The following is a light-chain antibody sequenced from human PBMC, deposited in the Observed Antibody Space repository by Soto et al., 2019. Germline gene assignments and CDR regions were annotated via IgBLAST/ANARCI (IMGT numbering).Light chain of an antibody. CDR3: QQYNEWPLT. CDR2: HAS. V-gene: IGKV3-15*01. J-gene: IGKJ4*01. CDR1: QSVSNN. Sequence: EIVMTQSPATLSVSPGERATLSCRANQSVSNNLAWYQQKPGQAPRLLIYHASTGATGIPARFSGSGSGTELTLTISSVQSEDFAVYYCQQYNEWPLTFGGGTKVEIK.